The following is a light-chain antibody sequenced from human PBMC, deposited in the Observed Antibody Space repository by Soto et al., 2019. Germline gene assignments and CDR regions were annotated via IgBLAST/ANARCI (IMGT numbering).Light chain of an antibody. CDR2: EVS. CDR1: RSDIGYYNY. J-gene: IGLJ1*01. Sequence: QSVLTQPPSPSRSPGQSVTLSPTGTRSDIGYYNYVSWYQQYPGKAPKLLIYEVSKRPSGVPDRFSGSKSGNTASLTVSGLQAADEADYYCTSYAGTDVHYVFGTGTKVTVL. V-gene: IGLV2-8*01. CDR3: TSYAGTDVHYV.